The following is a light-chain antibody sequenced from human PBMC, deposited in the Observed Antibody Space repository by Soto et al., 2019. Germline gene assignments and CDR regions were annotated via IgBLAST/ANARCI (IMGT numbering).Light chain of an antibody. CDR3: QQYDKWPHT. V-gene: IGKV3-15*01. Sequence: EMVMTQSPSTLSVSPGERATLSCRASQNLSRNLAWYQQQPGQAPRLLIYGASTRATVIPARFSGSGSGTDFTLTISSLQSEDFAVYYCQQYDKWPHTFGQGTKLEIK. J-gene: IGKJ2*01. CDR1: QNLSRN. CDR2: GAS.